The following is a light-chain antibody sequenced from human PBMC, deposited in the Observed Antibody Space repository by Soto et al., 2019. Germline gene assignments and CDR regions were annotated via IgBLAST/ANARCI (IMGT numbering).Light chain of an antibody. V-gene: IGKV1-5*03. CDR1: QSISTS. CDR2: KAS. CDR3: QHCDSYWT. Sequence: DIQMTQSHSTLSASVGDRVTITCRASQSISTSLAWYQQKPGKAPKVLIYKASSLESGVPSRFSGSGSGTEFTLTISSLQPDDFATYYCQHCDSYWTFGQGTKVEIK. J-gene: IGKJ1*01.